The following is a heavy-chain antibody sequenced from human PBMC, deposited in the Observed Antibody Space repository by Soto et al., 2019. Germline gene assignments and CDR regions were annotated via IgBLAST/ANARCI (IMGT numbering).Heavy chain of an antibody. J-gene: IGHJ4*02. D-gene: IGHD3-10*01. Sequence: QVQLVESWGGVVQPGRSLRLSCAASGFTFSSYGMHWVRQAPGKGLEWVAVISYDGSNKYYADSVKGRFTISRDNSKNTLYLQMNSLRAEATAVYYCAKEGQGLTFGETEYFDYWGQGTLVTVSS. CDR2: ISYDGSNK. V-gene: IGHV3-30*18. CDR1: GFTFSSYG. CDR3: AKEGQGLTFGETEYFDY.